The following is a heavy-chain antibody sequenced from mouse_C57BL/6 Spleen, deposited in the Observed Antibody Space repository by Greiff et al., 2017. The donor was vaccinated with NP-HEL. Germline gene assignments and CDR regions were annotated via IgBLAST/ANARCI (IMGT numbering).Heavy chain of an antibody. CDR2: IYPGDGDT. CDR1: GYAFSSYW. CDR3: AREAAQATDYFDY. V-gene: IGHV1-80*01. D-gene: IGHD3-2*02. J-gene: IGHJ2*01. Sequence: VQLQQSGAELVKPGASVKISCKASGYAFSSYWMNWVKQRPGKGLEWIGQIYPGDGDTNYNGKFKGKATLTADKSSSTAYMQLSSLTSEDSAVYFCAREAAQATDYFDYWGQGTTLTVSS.